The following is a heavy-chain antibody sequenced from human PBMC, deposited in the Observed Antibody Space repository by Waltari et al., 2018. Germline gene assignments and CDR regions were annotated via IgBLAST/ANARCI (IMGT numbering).Heavy chain of an antibody. CDR3: AKGHTGFYVNFFGP. J-gene: IGHJ5*02. V-gene: IGHV3-23*01. Sequence: EVELLDSGGGLVQPGGSLRLSCAASGFPFSAYEMAWVRQAPGEGLEWVSAISGSGRDKYYTDSVKGRFTISRDNSQNMLYLQMHSLRAEDTAVYYCAKGHTGFYVNFFGPWGQGSLVTVSS. CDR2: ISGSGRDK. D-gene: IGHD3-9*01. CDR1: GFPFSAYE.